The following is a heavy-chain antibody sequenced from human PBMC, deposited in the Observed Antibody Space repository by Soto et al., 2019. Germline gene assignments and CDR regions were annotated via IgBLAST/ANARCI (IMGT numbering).Heavy chain of an antibody. Sequence: PSETLSLTCTVSGGSISSGDYYWSWIRQPPGNGLEWIGYIYYSGSTYYSPSLKSRVTISVDTSKNQFSLKLSSVTAADTAVYYCARERPDGARLDPWGQGTLVTVSS. CDR2: IYYSGST. V-gene: IGHV4-30-4*01. J-gene: IGHJ5*02. CDR1: GGSISSGDYY. D-gene: IGHD6-6*01. CDR3: ARERPDGARLDP.